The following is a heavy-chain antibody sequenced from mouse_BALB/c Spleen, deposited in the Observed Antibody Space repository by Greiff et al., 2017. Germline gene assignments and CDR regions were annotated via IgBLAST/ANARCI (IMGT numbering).Heavy chain of an antibody. V-gene: IGHV1S22*01. CDR2: IYPGSGST. CDR3: TRTDYGNYFDY. Sequence: LQQPGSELVRPGASVKLSCKASGYTFTSYWMHWVKQRHGQGLEWIGNIYPGSGSTNYDEKFKSKGTLTVDTSSSTAYMHLSSLTSEDSAVYYCTRTDYGNYFDYWGQGTTLTVSS. CDR1: GYTFTSYW. J-gene: IGHJ2*01. D-gene: IGHD2-1*01.